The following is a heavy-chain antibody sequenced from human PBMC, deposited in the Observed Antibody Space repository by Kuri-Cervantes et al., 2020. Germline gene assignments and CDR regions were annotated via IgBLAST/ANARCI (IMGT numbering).Heavy chain of an antibody. Sequence: SVKVSCKASGGTFSSYAISWVRQAPGQGLEWMGGIIPIFGTANYAQKFQGRVTITADESTSTAYMELSSLRSEDTAVCYCASVLRFLEWLGGGMDVWGQGTTVTVSS. CDR1: GGTFSSYA. CDR2: IIPIFGTA. V-gene: IGHV1-69*13. D-gene: IGHD3-3*01. J-gene: IGHJ6*02. CDR3: ASVLRFLEWLGGGMDV.